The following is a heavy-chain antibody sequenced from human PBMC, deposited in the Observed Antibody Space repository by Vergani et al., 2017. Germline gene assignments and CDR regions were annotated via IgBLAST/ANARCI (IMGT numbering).Heavy chain of an antibody. Sequence: QVQLVQSGSEVKKPGASVKVSCRASGYTFTNYALNWVRQAPGQGLEWMGWINSNSGNPTYAQGFKGRFVFSLDFSVSTSYLQINSLQPEDTAVYYCVRTRSGSCTGGSGYSGWFDPWGQGTLVTVSS. V-gene: IGHV7-4-1*02. CDR3: VRTRSGSCTGGSGYSGWFDP. CDR2: INSNSGNP. CDR1: GYTFTNYA. D-gene: IGHD2-15*01. J-gene: IGHJ5*02.